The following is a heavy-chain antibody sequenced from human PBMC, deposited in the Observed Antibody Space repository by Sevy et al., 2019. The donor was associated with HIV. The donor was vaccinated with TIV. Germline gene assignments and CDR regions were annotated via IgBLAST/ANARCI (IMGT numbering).Heavy chain of an antibody. Sequence: ASVTVSCKASGYTFTDYFLHWLRQAPGQGLEWMGWINPHSGGTIFAQKFQGRVAMTRDTSISTAYLDLGRLRFDDTAVYYCARGYTGHEEGDYWGQGTLVTVSS. D-gene: IGHD2-2*02. CDR2: INPHSGGT. CDR3: ARGYTGHEEGDY. CDR1: GYTFTDYF. V-gene: IGHV1-2*02. J-gene: IGHJ4*02.